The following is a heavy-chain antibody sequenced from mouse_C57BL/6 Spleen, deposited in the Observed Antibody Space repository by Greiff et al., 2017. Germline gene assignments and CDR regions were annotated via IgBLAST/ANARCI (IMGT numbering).Heavy chain of an antibody. Sequence: QVQLQQSGAELVRPGASVTLSCKASGYTFTDYEMHWVKQTPVHGLEWIGAIDPDTGGTAYNQKFKGKAILTADKASSTAYMELRSLTSGDSAVYFCRGGFDYWGQGTTLTVSA. J-gene: IGHJ2*01. V-gene: IGHV1-15*01. CDR2: IDPDTGGT. CDR3: RGGFDY. CDR1: GYTFTDYE.